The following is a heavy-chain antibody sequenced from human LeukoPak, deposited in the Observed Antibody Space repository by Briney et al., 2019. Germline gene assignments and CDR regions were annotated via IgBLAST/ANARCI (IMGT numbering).Heavy chain of an antibody. CDR1: GFTFSSYA. V-gene: IGHV3-23*01. CDR3: AKARYSSSWWVVDY. J-gene: IGHJ4*02. D-gene: IGHD6-6*01. Sequence: GGSLRLSCAASGFTFSSYAMSWVRQAPGKGLEWVSAISGSGGSTYYAVSAKGRFTSSRDNSKNTVYLQMNSLRAEDTAVYYCAKARYSSSWWVVDYWGQGTLVTVSS. CDR2: ISGSGGST.